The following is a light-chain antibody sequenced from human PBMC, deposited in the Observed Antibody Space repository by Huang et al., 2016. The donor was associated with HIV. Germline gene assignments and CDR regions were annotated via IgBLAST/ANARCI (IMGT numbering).Light chain of an antibody. CDR1: QSIRSY. Sequence: DIQMTQSPSSLSASVGDRVIITCRASQSIRSYLNWYQQKPWKAPKLLIYTASSLQSGVPSRFSGSGSGRDFTLTISSLQPEDFVTYYCQQSYTSPKTFGQGTKVEI. CDR2: TAS. CDR3: QQSYTSPKT. V-gene: IGKV1-39*01. J-gene: IGKJ1*01.